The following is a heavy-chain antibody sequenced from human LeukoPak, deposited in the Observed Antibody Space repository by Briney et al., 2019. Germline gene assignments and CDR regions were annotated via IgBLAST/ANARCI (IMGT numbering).Heavy chain of an antibody. D-gene: IGHD6-19*01. CDR2: ISDSGSIT. J-gene: IGHJ4*02. CDR1: GFAFSSQA. Sequence: LXLSCAASGFAFSSQAMGWVRQAPGKGLEWVSVISDSGSITYYADSVKGRFTISRDNSKNTLFLQMSSLRAEDTAVYYCAKDARRTSGWYFFDYWGRGTLVXVPS. V-gene: IGHV3-23*01. CDR3: AKDARRTSGWYFFDY.